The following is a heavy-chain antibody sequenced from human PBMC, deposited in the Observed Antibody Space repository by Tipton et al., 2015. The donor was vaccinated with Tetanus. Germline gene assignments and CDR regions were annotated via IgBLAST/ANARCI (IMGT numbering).Heavy chain of an antibody. J-gene: IGHJ4*02. V-gene: IGHV1-69*01. CDR1: GGTLSSYG. CDR3: ARDGDYV. CDR2: IIPMLGTI. Sequence: QSGAEVKKPGSSAKVSCKVSGGTLSSYGFSWVRQAPGEGLEWMGGIIPMLGTINYAQKFRGRVTITADESTRTVYMEVSSLRPEDTAVYYCARDGDYVWGQGAVVTVST. D-gene: IGHD4-17*01.